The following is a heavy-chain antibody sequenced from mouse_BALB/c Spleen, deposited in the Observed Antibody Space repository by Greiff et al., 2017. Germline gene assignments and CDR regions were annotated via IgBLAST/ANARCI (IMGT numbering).Heavy chain of an antibody. J-gene: IGHJ2*01. D-gene: IGHD2-3*01. CDR3: TRSGWLLREGYFDY. CDR1: GYTFTSYY. CDR2: INPSNGGT. V-gene: IGHV1S81*02. Sequence: VQLQQSGAELVKPGASVKLSCKASGYTFTSYYMYWVKQRPGQGLEWIGEINPSNGGTNFNEKFKSKATLTVDKSSSTAYMQLSSLTSEDSAVYYCTRSGWLLREGYFDYWGQGTTLTVSS.